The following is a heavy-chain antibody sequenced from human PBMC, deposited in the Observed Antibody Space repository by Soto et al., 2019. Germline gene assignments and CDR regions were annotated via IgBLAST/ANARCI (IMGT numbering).Heavy chain of an antibody. CDR2: ISYDGSNK. V-gene: IGHV3-30-3*01. CDR3: AKDTRYSSGWFDY. D-gene: IGHD6-19*01. Sequence: QVQLVESGGGVAQPGRSLRLSCAASGFTFSNEAMHWVRQAPGKGLEWVAVISYDGSNKYYADSVKARFSISRDNSKNTLYVQMNSLRPDDKAVYYCAKDTRYSSGWFDYWGQGTLVTVSS. J-gene: IGHJ5*01. CDR1: GFTFSNEA.